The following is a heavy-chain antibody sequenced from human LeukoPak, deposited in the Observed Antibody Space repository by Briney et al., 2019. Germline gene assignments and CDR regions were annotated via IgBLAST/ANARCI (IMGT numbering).Heavy chain of an antibody. J-gene: IGHJ4*02. V-gene: IGHV3-23*01. D-gene: IGHD2-15*01. CDR1: GFTFSDYA. Sequence: GGSLRLSCAASGFTFSDYAMSWIRQAPGKRLEWVSAISGSGINTYHADSVKGRFTISRDNSKNTLYLQMNGLRADDTAVYYCAKAPLPYCSAVGCYPFDYWGQGTLVTVSS. CDR2: ISGSGINT. CDR3: AKAPLPYCSAVGCYPFDY.